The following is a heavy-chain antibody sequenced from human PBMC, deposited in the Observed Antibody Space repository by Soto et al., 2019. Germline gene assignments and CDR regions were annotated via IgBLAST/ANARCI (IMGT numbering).Heavy chain of an antibody. D-gene: IGHD3-22*01. Sequence: GGSLRLSCAASGFTFSSYGMHWVRQAPGKGLEWVAVIWYDGSNKYYAGSVKGRFTISRDNSKNTLYLQMNSLRAEDTAVYYCARTYYYDSSGYYDDYYYYGMDVRGQGTTVTVS. CDR1: GFTFSSYG. J-gene: IGHJ6*02. V-gene: IGHV3-33*01. CDR2: IWYDGSNK. CDR3: ARTYYYDSSGYYDDYYYYGMDV.